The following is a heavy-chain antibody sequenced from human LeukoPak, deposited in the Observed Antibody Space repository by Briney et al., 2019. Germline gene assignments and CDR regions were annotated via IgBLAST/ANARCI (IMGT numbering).Heavy chain of an antibody. CDR1: GFTFSSYA. D-gene: IGHD3-22*01. J-gene: IGHJ4*02. Sequence: GGSLRLSCAASGFTFSSYAMSWVRQAPGKGLEWVSATSGSGGSTYYADSVKGRFTISRDNSKNTLYLQMNSLRAEDTAVYYCAKMHYYDSSGYYPFDYWGQGTLVTVSS. CDR2: TSGSGGST. V-gene: IGHV3-23*01. CDR3: AKMHYYDSSGYYPFDY.